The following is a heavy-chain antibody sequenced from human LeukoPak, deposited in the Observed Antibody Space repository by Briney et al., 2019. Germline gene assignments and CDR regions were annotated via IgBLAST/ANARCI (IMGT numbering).Heavy chain of an antibody. CDR3: ARDKTYYYDSSGYFDY. D-gene: IGHD3-22*01. CDR1: GFTFSSYS. J-gene: IGHJ4*02. V-gene: IGHV3-7*01. CDR2: IKQDGSEK. Sequence: GGSLRLSCAASGFTFSSYSMSWVRQAPGKGLEWVANIKQDGSEKYYVDSVKGRFTISRDNAKNSLYLQMNSLRAEDAAVYYCARDKTYYYDSSGYFDYWGQGTLVTVSS.